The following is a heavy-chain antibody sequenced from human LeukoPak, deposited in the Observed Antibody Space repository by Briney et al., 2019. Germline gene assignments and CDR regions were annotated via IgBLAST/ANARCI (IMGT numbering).Heavy chain of an antibody. CDR2: INVEGTTT. D-gene: IGHD3-10*01. CDR1: GFTFTRFW. CDR3: TRGGEEPFDY. Sequence: GGSLRPSCAGSGFTFTRFWMHWVRQAPGKGLVWVSRINVEGTTTTYADSAEGRFSISRDENTLYLQMNHLRVDDTAVYYCTRGGEEPFDYWGQGTLVTVSS. J-gene: IGHJ4*02. V-gene: IGHV3-74*01.